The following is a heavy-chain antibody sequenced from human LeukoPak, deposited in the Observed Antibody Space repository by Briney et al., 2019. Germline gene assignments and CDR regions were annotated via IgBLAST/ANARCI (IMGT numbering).Heavy chain of an antibody. Sequence: GASVKVSCKTSGYTFTDYYLHWVRQAPGQGLEWMGWIHPNSGDTEYAQKFQGRVTMTRDTSISTAYMELSRLRSDDTAVYYCARGREILPNTIFWLVTSNDAFDIWGQGTMVTVSS. CDR1: GYTFTDYY. CDR2: IHPNSGDT. CDR3: ARGREILPNTIFWLVTSNDAFDI. V-gene: IGHV1-2*02. D-gene: IGHD3-9*01. J-gene: IGHJ3*02.